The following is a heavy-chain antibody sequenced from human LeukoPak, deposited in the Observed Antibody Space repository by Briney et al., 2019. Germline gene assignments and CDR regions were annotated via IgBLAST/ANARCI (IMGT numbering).Heavy chain of an antibody. CDR1: GFTFSSYA. V-gene: IGHV3-30*02. J-gene: IGHJ6*03. CDR3: AKDRGAAAGTSMDV. D-gene: IGHD6-13*01. CDR2: IRYDGSNK. Sequence: GRSLRLSCAASGFTFSSYAMHWVRQAPGKGLEWVAFIRYDGSNKYYADSVKGRFTISRDNSKNTLYLQMNSLRAEDTAVYYCAKDRGAAAGTSMDVWGKGTTVTVSS.